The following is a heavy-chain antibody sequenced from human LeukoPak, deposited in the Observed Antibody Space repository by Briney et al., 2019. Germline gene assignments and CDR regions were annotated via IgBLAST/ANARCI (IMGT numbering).Heavy chain of an antibody. CDR2: ISYDGSNK. CDR1: GFTFSSYG. V-gene: IGHV3-30*18. Sequence: GRSLRLSCAASGFTFSSYGMHWVRQAPGKGLEWVAVISYDGSNKYYADSVKGRFTISRDNSKNTLYLQMNSLRAEDTAVCYRAKNVDRSIAAELDYWGQGTLVTVSS. CDR3: AKNVDRSIAAELDY. D-gene: IGHD6-6*01. J-gene: IGHJ4*02.